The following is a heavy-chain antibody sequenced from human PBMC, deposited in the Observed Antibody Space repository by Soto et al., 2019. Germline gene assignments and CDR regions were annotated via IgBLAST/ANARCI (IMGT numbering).Heavy chain of an antibody. CDR1: GDSMSNTNW. D-gene: IGHD3-3*01. Sequence: QVQLQESGPGLVKPSGTLSLTCAVSGDSMSNTNWWSWVRQPPGKGLEWIGEIYHSGSTNYNPSFKSRVTISVDKSKYQFSLNLTSVTAADTAVYYCAKRTLRRLRFVETHWGQGTLVTVSS. CDR3: AKRTLRRLRFVETH. V-gene: IGHV4-4*02. CDR2: IYHSGST. J-gene: IGHJ4*02.